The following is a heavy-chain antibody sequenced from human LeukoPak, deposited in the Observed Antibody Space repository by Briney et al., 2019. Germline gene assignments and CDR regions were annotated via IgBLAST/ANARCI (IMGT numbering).Heavy chain of an antibody. V-gene: IGHV3-7*01. J-gene: IGHJ5*01. Sequence: QPGGSLRLSCAASGFSFSRYWMSWVRQAPGKGLEWVANIKGDGNEKNYVDSVKGRFSISRDNARNSLYLQMDSLRAEDTAVYYCAKEGAYPIITYDSWGQGALVTVSS. CDR2: IKGDGNEK. CDR1: GFSFSRYW. D-gene: IGHD3-10*01. CDR3: AKEGAYPIITYDS.